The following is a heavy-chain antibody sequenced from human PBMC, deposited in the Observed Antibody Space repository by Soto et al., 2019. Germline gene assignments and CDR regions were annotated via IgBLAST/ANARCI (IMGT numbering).Heavy chain of an antibody. CDR1: GLNLTTYI. CDR3: ASNSALDY. V-gene: IGHV3-48*01. D-gene: IGHD3-10*01. CDR2: ISSGSSTI. Sequence: GXSLRLSCAASGLNLTTYIMNWVRQAPGKGLEWVSYISSGSSTIYYADSVKGRFTISRDNAKNSLYLQMNSLRSEYTAVYYCASNSALDYCGQGTLVTXSS. J-gene: IGHJ4*02.